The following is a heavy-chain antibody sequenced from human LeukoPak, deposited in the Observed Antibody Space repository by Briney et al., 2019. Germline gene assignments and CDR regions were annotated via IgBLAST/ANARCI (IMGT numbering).Heavy chain of an antibody. CDR1: GGSISSSSYY. V-gene: IGHV4-39*07. CDR3: AMLGYCSGGSCYLMIDY. CDR2: IYYSGRT. Sequence: SETLSLTCTVSGGSISSSSYYWGWLRQPPGKGLEWIGSIYYSGRTYYNPSLKSRVTISVDTSKNQFSLKLSSVTAADAAVYDCAMLGYCSGGSCYLMIDYWGQGTLVTVSS. J-gene: IGHJ4*02. D-gene: IGHD2-15*01.